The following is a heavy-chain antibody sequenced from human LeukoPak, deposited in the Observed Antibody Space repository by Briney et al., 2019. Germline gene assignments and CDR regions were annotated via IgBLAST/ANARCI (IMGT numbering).Heavy chain of an antibody. CDR2: INSDGSTT. D-gene: IGHD2-15*01. J-gene: IGHJ4*02. Sequence: GGSLRLSCAASGFTFSSYWMHWVRQAPGKGLVWVSRINSDGSTTSSADSVKGRFTIPRDNSENTLYLQMNSPRADDTAVYYCAKGSLSGGTYYFDYWGQGTLVTVSS. CDR1: GFTFSSYW. V-gene: IGHV3-74*01. CDR3: AKGSLSGGTYYFDY.